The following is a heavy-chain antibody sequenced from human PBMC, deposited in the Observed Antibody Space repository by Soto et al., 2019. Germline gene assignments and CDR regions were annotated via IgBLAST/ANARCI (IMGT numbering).Heavy chain of an antibody. CDR1: GFTFSSYA. V-gene: IGHV3-30*04. J-gene: IGHJ2*01. Sequence: GESLKISCAASGFTFSSYAMHWVRQAPGKGLEWGAVISYDGSNKYYADSVKGRFTISRDNSKNTLYLQMNSLRAEDTAVYYCSRDPSNYYDSSGYYYWYFDLWGRGTLVTVSS. CDR2: ISYDGSNK. D-gene: IGHD3-22*01. CDR3: SRDPSNYYDSSGYYYWYFDL.